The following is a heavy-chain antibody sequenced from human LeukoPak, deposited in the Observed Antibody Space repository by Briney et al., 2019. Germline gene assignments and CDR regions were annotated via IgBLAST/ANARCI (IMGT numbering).Heavy chain of an antibody. D-gene: IGHD3-10*01. CDR3: AKDLYVSGSYYFDN. CDR1: GFTLSSYA. Sequence: QAGGSLRLSCAASGFTLSSYAMSWVRQAPGKGLEWVSGISGSGGSGGSTYYADSVKGRFTISRDDSKNTLFLQMNSQRAEDTAVYYCAKDLYVSGSYYFDNWGQGTLVTVSS. J-gene: IGHJ4*02. CDR2: ISGSGGSGGST. V-gene: IGHV3-23*01.